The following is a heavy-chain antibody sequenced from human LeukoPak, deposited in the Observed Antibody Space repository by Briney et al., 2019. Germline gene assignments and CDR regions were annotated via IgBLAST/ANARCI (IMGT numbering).Heavy chain of an antibody. Sequence: PSETLSLTCTVSGGSISSGGYYWSWIRQPPGKGLEWIGYIYYSGSTNYNPSLKSRVTISVDTSKNQFSLKLSSVTAADTAVYYCARVGTSPAPVDWFDPWGQGTLVTVSS. V-gene: IGHV4-61*08. CDR3: ARVGTSPAPVDWFDP. D-gene: IGHD4-23*01. CDR2: IYYSGST. CDR1: GGSISSGGYY. J-gene: IGHJ5*02.